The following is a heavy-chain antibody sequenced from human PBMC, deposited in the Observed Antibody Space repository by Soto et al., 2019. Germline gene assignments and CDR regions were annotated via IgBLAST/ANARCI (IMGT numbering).Heavy chain of an antibody. Sequence: QVQLVQSGAEVKKPGASVKVSCKASGYTFTGYYMHWVRQAPGQGLEWMGWINPNSGGTNYAQKFQGWAPMTRDTSISTAYRELSGLRSDDTAVYYCARSQTRHYYYYMDVWGKGTTVTVSS. CDR3: ARSQTRHYYYYMDV. V-gene: IGHV1-2*04. J-gene: IGHJ6*03. CDR2: INPNSGGT. CDR1: GYTFTGYY.